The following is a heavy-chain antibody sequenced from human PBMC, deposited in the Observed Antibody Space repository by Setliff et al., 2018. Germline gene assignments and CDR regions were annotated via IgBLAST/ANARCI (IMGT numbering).Heavy chain of an antibody. Sequence: PGGSPRLPCAASGFTLNGYAMNWVRQVPGKGLEWVAVISSDGNIKFHADSVKGRFTNSRDNSKNTQYLQMHSLRVEDTAVYYCARDNTLFGVVITGSWFDPWGQGTLVTVSS. D-gene: IGHD3-3*01. CDR2: ISSDGNIK. CDR3: ARDNTLFGVVITGSWFDP. J-gene: IGHJ5*02. CDR1: GFTLNGYA. V-gene: IGHV3-30-3*01.